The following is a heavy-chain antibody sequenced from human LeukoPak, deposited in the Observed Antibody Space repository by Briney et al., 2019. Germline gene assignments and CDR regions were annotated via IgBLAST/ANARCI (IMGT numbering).Heavy chain of an antibody. Sequence: ASVKVSCKASGYTFTSYGISWVRQAPGQGLEWMGWINPNSGGTNYAQKFQGRVTMTRDTSISTAYMELSRLRSDDTAVYYCARDRPLLWFGELFGFEYWGQGTLVTVSS. CDR1: GYTFTSYG. CDR2: INPNSGGT. J-gene: IGHJ4*02. CDR3: ARDRPLLWFGELFGFEY. D-gene: IGHD3-10*01. V-gene: IGHV1-2*02.